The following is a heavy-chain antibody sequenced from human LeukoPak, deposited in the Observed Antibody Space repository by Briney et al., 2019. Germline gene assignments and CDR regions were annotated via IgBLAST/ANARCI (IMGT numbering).Heavy chain of an antibody. V-gene: IGHV4-61*01. D-gene: IGHD3-9*01. CDR3: ARRVTLTGRNWFDP. CDR2: IYYSGST. Sequence: SETLSLTCTVSGGSVSSGSYYWSWIRQPPGKGLEWIGYIYYSGSTNYNPSLKSRVTISVDTSKNQFSLKLSSVTAADTAVYYCARRVTLTGRNWFDPWGRGTLVTVSS. J-gene: IGHJ5*02. CDR1: GGSVSSGSYY.